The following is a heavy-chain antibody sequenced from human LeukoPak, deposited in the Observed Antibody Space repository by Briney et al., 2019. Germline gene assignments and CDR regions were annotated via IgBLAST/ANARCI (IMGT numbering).Heavy chain of an antibody. J-gene: IGHJ4*02. CDR3: ARGPHCSSTSCYLFDY. V-gene: IGHV4-61*02. CDR2: IYTSGST. Sequence: SETLSLTCTVSGGSISSGSYYWSWIRQPAGKGLEWIGRIYTSGSTNYNPSLKSRVTMSVDTSKNQFSLKLSSVTAADTAVYYCARGPHCSSTSCYLFDYWGQGTLVTVSS. D-gene: IGHD2-2*01. CDR1: GGSISSGSYY.